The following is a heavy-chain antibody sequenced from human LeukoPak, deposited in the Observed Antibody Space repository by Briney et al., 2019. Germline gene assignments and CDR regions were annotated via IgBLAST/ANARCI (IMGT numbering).Heavy chain of an antibody. J-gene: IGHJ6*03. CDR1: GLPFSSYW. D-gene: IGHD3-10*01. V-gene: IGHV3-7*01. CDR3: VSGGHMDV. Sequence: GGSLRLSCAASGLPFSSYWMSWGRQAPGKGLEWLANINQDGSEKNYVDSVKGRFTVSRDNAKNSLFLQMNNLRDDDTAVYYCVSGGHMDVWGKGTTVTVSS. CDR2: INQDGSEK.